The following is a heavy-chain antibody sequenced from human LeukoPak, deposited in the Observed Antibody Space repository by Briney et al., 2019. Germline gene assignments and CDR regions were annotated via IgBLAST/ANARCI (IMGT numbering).Heavy chain of an antibody. CDR2: ISGSGGST. CDR1: GFTFSNYG. Sequence: PGGSLRLPCAASGFTFSNYGMSWVRQAPGKGLEWVSVISGSGGSTFYADSVKGRFTISRDNSKNTLYLQMNSLRAEDTAVYYCANFRLAYDSSGYSKWFDPWGQGTLVTVSS. J-gene: IGHJ5*02. V-gene: IGHV3-23*01. D-gene: IGHD3-22*01. CDR3: ANFRLAYDSSGYSKWFDP.